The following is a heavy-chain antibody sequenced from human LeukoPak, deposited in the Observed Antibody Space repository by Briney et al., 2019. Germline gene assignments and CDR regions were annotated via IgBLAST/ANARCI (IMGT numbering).Heavy chain of an antibody. Sequence: GSLRLSCAASGFTFSSYAMSWVRQAPGKGLEWVSAISGSGGSTYYADSVKGRFTISRDNSKNTLYLQMNSLRAEDTAVYYCATCGGGGDCYFPFDYWGQGTLVTVSS. J-gene: IGHJ4*02. V-gene: IGHV3-23*01. D-gene: IGHD2-21*02. CDR2: ISGSGGST. CDR3: ATCGGGGDCYFPFDY. CDR1: GFTFSSYA.